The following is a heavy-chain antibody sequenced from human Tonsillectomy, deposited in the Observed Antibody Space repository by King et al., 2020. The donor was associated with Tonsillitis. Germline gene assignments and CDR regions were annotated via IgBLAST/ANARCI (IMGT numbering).Heavy chain of an antibody. V-gene: IGHV3-48*01. D-gene: IGHD3-22*01. J-gene: IGHJ1*01. Sequence: EVQLVESGGGVAQPGGSLRLSCAASGFTFSSYPMNWVRQAPGKGLEWVAYISASGKTIHYADSVMGRFTISRDSAKSLLYLEMSSLRAEDTAVYYCARAPDHYYDSSDYVDHWGQGTQVTVSS. CDR2: ISASGKTI. CDR3: ARAPDHYYDSSDYVDH. CDR1: GFTFSSYP.